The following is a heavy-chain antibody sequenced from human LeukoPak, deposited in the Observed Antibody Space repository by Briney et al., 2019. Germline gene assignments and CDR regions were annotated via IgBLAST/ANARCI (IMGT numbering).Heavy chain of an antibody. Sequence: SETLSLTCAVYGGSFSGYYWHWIRQSPGKVLEWIGYIYYSGNTKYNPSLKSRVRMSVDTSKNQFSLKLTSVTAADTAFYYCARPIPVTGALGAFDIWGPGTMVTVSS. D-gene: IGHD6-19*01. J-gene: IGHJ3*02. CDR2: IYYSGNT. CDR1: GGSFSGYY. CDR3: ARPIPVTGALGAFDI. V-gene: IGHV4-59*01.